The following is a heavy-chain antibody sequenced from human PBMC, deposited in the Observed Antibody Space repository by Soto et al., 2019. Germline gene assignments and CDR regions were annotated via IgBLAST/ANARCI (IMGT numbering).Heavy chain of an antibody. D-gene: IGHD2-15*01. V-gene: IGHV4-30-2*01. CDR3: ARGYCSGGSCRRNWFDP. J-gene: IGHJ5*02. CDR1: GGSISSGGYS. CDR2: IYHSGST. Sequence: PSETLSLTCAVSGGSISSGGYSGSWIRQPPGKGLEWIGYIYHSGSTYYNPSLKSRVTISVDRSKNQFSLKLSSVTAADTAVYYCARGYCSGGSCRRNWFDPWGQGTLVTVSS.